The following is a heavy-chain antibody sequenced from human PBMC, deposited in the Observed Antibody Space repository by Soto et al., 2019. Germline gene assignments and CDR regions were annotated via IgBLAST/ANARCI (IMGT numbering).Heavy chain of an antibody. J-gene: IGHJ5*02. D-gene: IGHD2-15*01. V-gene: IGHV4-4*02. CDR1: GGSISSSNW. CDR3: ARVVAASSGGFDWFEP. CDR2: IYFSWST. Sequence: PSETLSLTCAVSGGSISSSNWWSWVRQPPGKGLEWIGFIYFSWSTFFNPFLKSRVSLSVDTFKNQFFLKLSFVNAADPAVFYCARVVAASSGGFDWFEPWGQGALVTVSS.